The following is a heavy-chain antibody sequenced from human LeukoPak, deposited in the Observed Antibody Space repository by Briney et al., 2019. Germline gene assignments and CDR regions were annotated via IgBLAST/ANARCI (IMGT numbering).Heavy chain of an antibody. CDR2: TYYRSNWYN. CDR3: ARSLPATVGNWFDP. Sequence: SQTLSLTCAISGDSVSSNSAAWHWIRQSPSRGLEWLGRTYYRSNWYNNYTVSVKSRITINADTSKNHFSLQLNSVTPEDTAVYYCARSLPATVGNWFDPWGQGTLVIVSS. J-gene: IGHJ5*02. V-gene: IGHV6-1*01. D-gene: IGHD2-2*01. CDR1: GDSVSSNSAA.